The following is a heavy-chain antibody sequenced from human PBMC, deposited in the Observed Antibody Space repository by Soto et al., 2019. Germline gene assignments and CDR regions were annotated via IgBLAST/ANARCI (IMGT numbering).Heavy chain of an antibody. J-gene: IGHJ4*02. CDR1: GGSISSSSYY. CDR2: ISYSRST. Sequence: QLQLQESGPGLVKPSETLSLTCTVSGGSISSSSYYWGWIRQPPGKGLEWIGSISYSRSTYYNPTLKSRVTISVDTSKNQCSLKLSSVTAADTAVYYCANYDYGDYNWGQGTLVTVSS. CDR3: ANYDYGDYN. V-gene: IGHV4-39*01. D-gene: IGHD4-17*01.